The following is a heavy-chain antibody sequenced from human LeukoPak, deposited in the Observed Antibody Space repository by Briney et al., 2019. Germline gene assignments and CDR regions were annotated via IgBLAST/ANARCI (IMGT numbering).Heavy chain of an antibody. CDR1: GYTFTGYY. CDR2: INPNSGGT. D-gene: IGHD6-13*01. Sequence: ASVKVSCKASGYTFTGYYMHWVRQAPGQGLEWMGWINPNSGGTNYAQKLQGRVTMTTDTSTSTAYMELRSLRSDDTAVYYCARWGSSWYENWFDPWGQGTLVTVSS. CDR3: ARWGSSWYENWFDP. J-gene: IGHJ5*02. V-gene: IGHV1-2*02.